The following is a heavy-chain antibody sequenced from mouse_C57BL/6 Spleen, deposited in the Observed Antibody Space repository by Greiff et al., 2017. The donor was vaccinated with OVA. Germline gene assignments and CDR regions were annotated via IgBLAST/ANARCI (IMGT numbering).Heavy chain of an antibody. CDR2: FDPNSGGT. CDR3: ARSAYCRFPELWFDY. V-gene: IGHV1-62-3*01. D-gene: IGHD2-14*01. CDR1: GYTFTSYW. J-gene: IGHJ2*01. Sequence: VQLQQPGAELVKPGASVKLSCKASGYTFTSYWMHWVKQRPGRGLEWIGRFDPNSGGTKYNEKFKSKAPLTVDKPSSTAYMQLSSLTSEDSAVYYCARSAYCRFPELWFDYWGQGTTLTVSS.